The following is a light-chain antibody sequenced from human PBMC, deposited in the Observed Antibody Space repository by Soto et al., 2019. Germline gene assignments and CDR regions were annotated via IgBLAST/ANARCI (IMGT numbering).Light chain of an antibody. V-gene: IGLV1-51*01. CDR1: SSNIGNNY. CDR3: GTWDSSLSAEI. Sequence: QSVLTQPPSVSAAPGQMVTISCSGSSSNIGNNYVSWYRQLPGTAPKLLIYDNNKRPSGIPDRFSGSKSGTSATLGITGLQTGDEADYYCGTWDSSLSAEIFGGGTKVPVL. CDR2: DNN. J-gene: IGLJ2*01.